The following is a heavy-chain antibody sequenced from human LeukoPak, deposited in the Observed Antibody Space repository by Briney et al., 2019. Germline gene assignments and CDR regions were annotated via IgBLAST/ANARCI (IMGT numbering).Heavy chain of an antibody. CDR3: ARLILGNWGDGFDI. CDR2: INPLDSES. V-gene: IGHV5-51*01. Sequence: GESLKISCQASGYGFTNNWIGWVRHMPGKGLEWMGIINPLDSESRYSPSFQGQVSFSTDKSITTAYLQWSSLRASDSGMYFCARLILGNWGDGFDIWGQGTLVTVSS. J-gene: IGHJ3*02. D-gene: IGHD7-27*01. CDR1: GYGFTNNW.